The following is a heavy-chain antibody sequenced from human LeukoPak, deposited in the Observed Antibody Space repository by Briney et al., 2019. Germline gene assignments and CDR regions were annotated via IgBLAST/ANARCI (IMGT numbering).Heavy chain of an antibody. V-gene: IGHV3-23*01. J-gene: IGHJ4*02. Sequence: PGGSLRLSYAASGFTLRSHAMSWVRQAPGKGLEWVSAISGSGGSTDYVDSVKGRFTISRDNSKNTLYLQMNSLRADDTAVYYCAKQMSTVTFTPFDYWGQGTLVTVSS. CDR3: AKQMSTVTFTPFDY. D-gene: IGHD3-16*01. CDR2: ISGSGGST. CDR1: GFTLRSHA.